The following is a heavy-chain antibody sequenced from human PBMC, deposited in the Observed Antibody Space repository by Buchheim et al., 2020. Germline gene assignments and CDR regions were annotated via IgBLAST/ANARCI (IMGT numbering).Heavy chain of an antibody. Sequence: EVQLVESGGGLVKPGGSLRLSCAASGFTFSNAWMSWVRQAPGKGLEWVGRIKSKTDGGTTDYAAPVKGRFTIARDDSKNTLYLQIENRKTEDTAVYYCTTGQPTENDYGYYYGMEVWGQGTT. V-gene: IGHV3-15*01. CDR2: IKSKTDGGTT. D-gene: IGHD4-17*01. CDR1: GFTFSNAW. CDR3: TTGQPTENDYGYYYGMEV. J-gene: IGHJ6*02.